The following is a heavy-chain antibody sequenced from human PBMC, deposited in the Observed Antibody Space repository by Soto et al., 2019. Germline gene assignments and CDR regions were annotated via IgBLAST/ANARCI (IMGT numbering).Heavy chain of an antibody. J-gene: IGHJ4*02. CDR1: GGSISSYY. V-gene: IGHV4-59*01. D-gene: IGHD6-19*01. Sequence: PSETLSLTCTVSGGSISSYYWNWLRQPPGNGLEWIGYINYSGSTKFNPSLKSRVTISVXXXXXXFXLXLXXXTAADTAVYYCALAVAASFDYWGQGTLVTASS. CDR3: ALAVAASFDY. CDR2: INYSGST.